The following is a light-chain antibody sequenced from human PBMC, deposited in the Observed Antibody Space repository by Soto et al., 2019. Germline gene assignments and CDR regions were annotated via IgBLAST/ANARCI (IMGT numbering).Light chain of an antibody. CDR1: QGIRND. J-gene: IGKJ1*01. V-gene: IGKV1-6*01. CDR3: LQDYDYPRT. CDR2: AAS. Sequence: AIQMTQSPSSLSASLGDRVTITCRASQGIRNDLGWYQQKPGKAPNLLISAASRLQSGVPSRFSGRGSGTDFTLTISSLQPEDFATYYCLQDYDYPRTFGQGTKVDIK.